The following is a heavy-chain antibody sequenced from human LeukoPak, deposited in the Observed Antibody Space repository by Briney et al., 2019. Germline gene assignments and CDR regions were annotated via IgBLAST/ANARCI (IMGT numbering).Heavy chain of an antibody. J-gene: IGHJ4*02. Sequence: ASVKVSCKASGYAFTSYDINWVRQATGQGLEWMGWMNPNSGNTGYAQKFQGRVTMTRNTSISTAYMELSSLRSEDTAVYYCARVPTSPSYYDTFDYWGQGTLVTVSS. D-gene: IGHD3-22*01. CDR3: ARVPTSPSYYDTFDY. V-gene: IGHV1-8*01. CDR2: MNPNSGNT. CDR1: GYAFTSYD.